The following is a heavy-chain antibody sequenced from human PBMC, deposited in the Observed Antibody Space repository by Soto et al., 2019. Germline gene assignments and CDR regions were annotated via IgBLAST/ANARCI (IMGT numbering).Heavy chain of an antibody. V-gene: IGHV4-34*01. CDR2: INYSGST. CDR1: GGSFSGYY. D-gene: IGHD5-12*01. J-gene: IGHJ4*02. CDR3: AGSPVATIYGEYFDY. Sequence: ETLSLTCAVYGGSFSGYYWSWIRQPPGKGLKWIGEINYSGSTNYNPSLKSRVTISVDTSKNQFSLKLSSVTAADTAVYYCAGSPVATIYGEYFDYWGQGTLVTVSS.